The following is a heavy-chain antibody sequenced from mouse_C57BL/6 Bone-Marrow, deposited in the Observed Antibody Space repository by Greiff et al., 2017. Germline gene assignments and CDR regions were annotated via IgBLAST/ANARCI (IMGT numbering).Heavy chain of an antibody. CDR3: AREEDYYGSSPYWYFDV. Sequence: VQLQQPGAELVKPGASVKLSCKASGYTFTSYWMHWVKQRPGQGLEWIGMIHPNSGSTNYNEKFKSKATLTVDKSSSTAYMQLSSQTSEDSAVYYCAREEDYYGSSPYWYFDVWGTGTTVTVSS. CDR1: GYTFTSYW. D-gene: IGHD1-1*01. V-gene: IGHV1-64*01. J-gene: IGHJ1*03. CDR2: IHPNSGST.